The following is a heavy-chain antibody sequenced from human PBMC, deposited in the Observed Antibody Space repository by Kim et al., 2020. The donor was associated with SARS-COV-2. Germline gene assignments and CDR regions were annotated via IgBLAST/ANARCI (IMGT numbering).Heavy chain of an antibody. Sequence: YYAEYVKARYTHSRANSKHTRYLHMNSLRAEDTAVYYCAKTLTVSWYFDLWGRGTLVTVSS. J-gene: IGHJ2*01. CDR3: AKTLTVSWYFDL. D-gene: IGHD4-4*01. V-gene: IGHV3-23*01.